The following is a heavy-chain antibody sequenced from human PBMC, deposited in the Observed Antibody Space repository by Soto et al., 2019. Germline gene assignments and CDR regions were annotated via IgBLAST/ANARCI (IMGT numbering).Heavy chain of an antibody. V-gene: IGHV1-2*02. CDR2: INPNSGGT. CDR3: GRDHVVVTIDYDCGMDV. Sequence: ASVKVSCKASGSTFTGSYMHWLRQAPGQGLEWMGWINPNSGGTNYAQKFQGRVTMTRDTSISTAYMELSRLRSDDAAEYFCGRDHVVVTIDYDCGMDVWGQGTTVTVSS. J-gene: IGHJ6*02. CDR1: GSTFTGSY. D-gene: IGHD2-21*02.